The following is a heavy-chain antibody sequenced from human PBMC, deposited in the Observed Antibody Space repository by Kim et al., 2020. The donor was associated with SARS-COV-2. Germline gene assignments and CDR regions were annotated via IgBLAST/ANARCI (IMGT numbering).Heavy chain of an antibody. D-gene: IGHD1-26*01. V-gene: IGHV3-72*01. CDR2: IRNKANNYAT. CDR3: AWRWVD. CDR1: GFTFSDQY. J-gene: IGHJ4*02. Sequence: GGSLRLSCVASGFTFSDQYMDWVRQAPGKGLEWVGRIRNKANNYATQYAASVKGRFTISRDDSKNSVYMQMNSLRTEDTAMYYFAWRWVDWGQGTLVTVS.